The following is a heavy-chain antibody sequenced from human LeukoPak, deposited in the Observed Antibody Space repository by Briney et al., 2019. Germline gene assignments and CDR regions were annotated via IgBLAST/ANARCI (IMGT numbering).Heavy chain of an antibody. D-gene: IGHD3-22*01. Sequence: GGSLRLSCAASGFTFSNFDMHWVRQAPGKGLEGVAVISYDGSNKFYADSVKGRFTISGDNSKYMLYLQMSSLRAADTAVYYCAKDVNGYFYDGGGMDVWGQGTSVTVSS. J-gene: IGHJ6*02. CDR3: AKDVNGYFYDGGGMDV. CDR1: GFTFSNFD. CDR2: ISYDGSNK. V-gene: IGHV3-30*18.